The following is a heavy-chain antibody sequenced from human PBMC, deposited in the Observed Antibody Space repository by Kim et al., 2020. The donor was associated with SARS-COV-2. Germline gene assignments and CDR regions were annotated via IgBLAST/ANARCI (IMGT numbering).Heavy chain of an antibody. J-gene: IGHJ4*02. Sequence: YADSVKGRFTISRDNSKNTLYLQMNSLRAEDTAVYYCAKAVAGTWYYFDYWGQGTLVTVSS. CDR3: AKAVAGTWYYFDY. D-gene: IGHD6-19*01. V-gene: IGHV3-23*01.